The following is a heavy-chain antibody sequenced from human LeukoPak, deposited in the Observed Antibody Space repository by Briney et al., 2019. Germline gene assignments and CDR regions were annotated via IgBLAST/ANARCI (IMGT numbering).Heavy chain of an antibody. CDR3: AMEVHGIAASGDYYFDY. Sequence: SETLSLMCSVWGYPINSGYYLGRIRQPPGKGLGWIGRIYHSVSTYYNPSLKSRVTISIDTTNNQFSLNLRSVTATDTAVYYCAMEVHGIAASGDYYFDYWGQGTLVTVSS. CDR2: IYHSVST. D-gene: IGHD6-13*01. J-gene: IGHJ4*02. V-gene: IGHV4-38-2*02. CDR1: GYPINSGYY.